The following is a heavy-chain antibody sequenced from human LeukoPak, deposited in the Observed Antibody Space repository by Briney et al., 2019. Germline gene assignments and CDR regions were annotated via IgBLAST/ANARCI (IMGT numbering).Heavy chain of an antibody. V-gene: IGHV6-1*01. CDR1: GDSVSSNTAA. CDR2: TYYRSKWYN. J-gene: IGHJ4*02. CDR3: ARVKGYYDGSVYYFLDY. Sequence: SQTLSLTCALSGDSVSSNTAAWNWIRQSPSRGLEWLGRTYYRSKWYNDYAVSVKSRITINPDTSKNQFSLQLNSVISEDTAVYFCARVKGYYDGSVYYFLDYWGQGTLVTVSS. D-gene: IGHD3-22*01.